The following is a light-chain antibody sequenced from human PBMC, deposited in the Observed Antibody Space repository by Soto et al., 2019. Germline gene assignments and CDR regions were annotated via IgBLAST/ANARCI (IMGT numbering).Light chain of an antibody. CDR1: QSVDSSY. Sequence: EVVLTQSPGTLSLSPGERATLSCGASQSVDSSYLAWYQQKPGQAPRLLIYGASTRATGIPDRFSGSGSGTEYTLTISRLEPEDFAVYYCQQYIKSPWTFGQGTKVEI. J-gene: IGKJ1*01. V-gene: IGKV3-20*01. CDR2: GAS. CDR3: QQYIKSPWT.